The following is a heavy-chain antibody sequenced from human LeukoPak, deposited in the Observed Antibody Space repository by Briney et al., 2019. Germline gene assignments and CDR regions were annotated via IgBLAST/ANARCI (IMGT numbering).Heavy chain of an antibody. CDR3: AKGGSTAWTAVDY. CDR2: ISDSAGAT. J-gene: IGHJ4*02. V-gene: IGHV3-23*01. Sequence: GGSLRLSCAASGFTFSNCAMTWVRQAPGKGLEWVSSISDSAGATYYADSVRGRFTISRDNSVSTLYLQMTSLRADDTAVYYCAKGGSTAWTAVDYWGQGILVTVSS. D-gene: IGHD2-2*01. CDR1: GFTFSNCA.